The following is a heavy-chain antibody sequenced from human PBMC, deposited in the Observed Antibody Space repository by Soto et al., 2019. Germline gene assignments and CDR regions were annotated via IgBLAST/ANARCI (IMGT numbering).Heavy chain of an antibody. J-gene: IGHJ3*02. D-gene: IGHD3-10*01. CDR3: ARDLNVRGVFGVFDI. CDR1: GFSVSDYS. Sequence: GGSLRLSCAASGFSVSDYSMTWVRQAPGKGLEWVSVDSGGSTHYADSVKGRFTISRDSSRNTVYLQMNSLRGEDTAVYYCARDLNVRGVFGVFDIGGQGRMVTVSS. V-gene: IGHV3-53*01. CDR2: DSGGST.